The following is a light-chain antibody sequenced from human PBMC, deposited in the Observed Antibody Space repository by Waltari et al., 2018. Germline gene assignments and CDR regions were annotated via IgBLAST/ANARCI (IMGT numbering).Light chain of an antibody. Sequence: DIQMTQSPSSLSASVGDRVTITCRASQGITNSLAWYQQKPGKAPKLLLSAASRLEGRVPSRFSGSGSWTDYTLTISSLQPEDFATYYCQQYYSTLWTFGQGTKVEIK. J-gene: IGKJ1*01. CDR3: QQYYSTLWT. CDR2: AAS. CDR1: QGITNS. V-gene: IGKV1-NL1*01.